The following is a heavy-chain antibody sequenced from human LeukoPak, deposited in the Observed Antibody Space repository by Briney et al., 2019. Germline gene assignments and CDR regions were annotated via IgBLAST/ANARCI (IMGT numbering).Heavy chain of an antibody. V-gene: IGHV4-34*01. D-gene: IGHD3-10*01. CDR2: INHSGST. J-gene: IGHJ4*02. CDR1: GGSFSGYY. CDR3: ARGASGLVYY. Sequence: SETLSLTCAVYGGSFSGYYWSWIRQPPGKGLEWIGEINHSGSTSYNPSLKSRVTISVDTSKNQFSLKLSSVTAADTAVYYCARGASGLVYYWGQGTLVTVSS.